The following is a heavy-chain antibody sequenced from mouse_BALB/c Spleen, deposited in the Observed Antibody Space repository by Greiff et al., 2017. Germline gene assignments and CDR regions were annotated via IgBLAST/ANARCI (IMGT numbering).Heavy chain of an antibody. CDR1: GFNIKDTY. Sequence: LVESGAELVKPGASVKLSCTASGFNIKDTYMHWVKQRPEQGLEWIGRIDPANGNTKYDPKFQGKSTITADTSSNTAYLQLSSLTSEDTAVYYCARERYYGSSYVWFAYWGQGTLVTVSA. D-gene: IGHD1-1*01. V-gene: IGHV14-3*02. CDR3: ARERYYGSSYVWFAY. J-gene: IGHJ3*01. CDR2: IDPANGNT.